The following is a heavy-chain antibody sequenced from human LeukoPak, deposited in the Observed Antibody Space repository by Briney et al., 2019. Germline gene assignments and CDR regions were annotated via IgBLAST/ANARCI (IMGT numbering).Heavy chain of an antibody. CDR1: SYTFTSYG. D-gene: IGHD2-15*01. CDR3: ARDRRRYCSGGSCSDAFDI. J-gene: IGHJ3*02. CDR2: INTYNGNT. Sequence: ASVTVSCKASSYTFTSYGISWVRQAPGQGLEGMGWINTYNGNTLYAQKLQGRVTMTTDTSTTTAYMELRSLRSDDTAVYFCARDRRRYCSGGSCSDAFDIWGQGTMVTVSS. V-gene: IGHV1-18*04.